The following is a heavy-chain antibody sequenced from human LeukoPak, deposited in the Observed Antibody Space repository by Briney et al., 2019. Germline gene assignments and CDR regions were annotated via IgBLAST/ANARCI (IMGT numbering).Heavy chain of an antibody. CDR2: REQDGREH. V-gene: IGHV3-7*05. Sequence: PGGSLRLAWAAAGPTVSSHWIGSGRQAPGGGLGWVANREQDGREHNYVHSVKGRFSIPRAHATNSLYLHMTSLRAEDTAVYYCARARVTMVRGVTTTLWDNYYGTDVWGKGTTVTVSS. D-gene: IGHD3-10*01. CDR3: ARARVTMVRGVTTTLWDNYYGTDV. CDR1: GPTVSSHW. J-gene: IGHJ6*04.